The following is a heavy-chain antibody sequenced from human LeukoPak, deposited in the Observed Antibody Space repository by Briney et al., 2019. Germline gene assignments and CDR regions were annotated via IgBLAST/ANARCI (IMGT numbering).Heavy chain of an antibody. V-gene: IGHV1-18*01. CDR1: GYTFTNYG. CDR3: ARDLPDLTYSYDSSGLDY. Sequence: ASVKVSCKASGYTFTNYGISWVRQAPGQGLEWMGWISAYNGNTNYAQKLQGRVTMTTDTSTSTAHMELRRLRSDDTAVHYCARDLPDLTYSYDSSGLDYWGQGTLVTVSS. CDR2: ISAYNGNT. D-gene: IGHD3-22*01. J-gene: IGHJ4*02.